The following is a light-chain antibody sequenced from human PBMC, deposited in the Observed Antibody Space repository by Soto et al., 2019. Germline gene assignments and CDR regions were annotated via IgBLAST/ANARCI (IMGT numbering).Light chain of an antibody. CDR3: QQYNNWPPLYT. Sequence: EIVMTQSPATLSVSPGERATLSCRASQSVGSNLAWYQQKPGQAPRLLIYGASTRATGIPARFSGSGSGTEFTLTISSLQSEDFAVYYCQQYNNWPPLYTFGQGTKLEIK. CDR2: GAS. CDR1: QSVGSN. V-gene: IGKV3-15*01. J-gene: IGKJ2*01.